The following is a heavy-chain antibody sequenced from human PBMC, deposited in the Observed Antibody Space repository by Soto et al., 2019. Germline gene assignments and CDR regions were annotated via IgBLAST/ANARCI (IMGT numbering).Heavy chain of an antibody. CDR2: IYHSGST. CDR1: GGSISSGDYS. V-gene: IGHV4-30-2*05. D-gene: IGHD2-2*01. Sequence: SETLSLTCAVSGGSISSGDYSWSWIRQPPGKGLEWIGYIYHSGSTYYNPSLKSRITINPDPSNNQLSLQLNSVTPDDTAVYYCVRLVGNSWLDSWGQGTLVTVSS. CDR3: VRLVGNSWLDS. J-gene: IGHJ5*01.